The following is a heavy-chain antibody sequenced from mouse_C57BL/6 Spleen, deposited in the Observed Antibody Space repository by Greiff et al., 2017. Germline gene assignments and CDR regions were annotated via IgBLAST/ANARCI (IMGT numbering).Heavy chain of an antibody. D-gene: IGHD2-4*01. Sequence: QVQLQQSGPGLVQPSQSLSITCTVSGFSLTSYGVHWVRQSPGKGLEWLGVIWSVGSTDYNAAFISRLSISKDNSKSQVFFKMNSLQADDTAIYYCARNGDYDGAMDYWGQGTSVTVSS. CDR2: IWSVGST. V-gene: IGHV2-2*01. CDR1: GFSLTSYG. CDR3: ARNGDYDGAMDY. J-gene: IGHJ4*01.